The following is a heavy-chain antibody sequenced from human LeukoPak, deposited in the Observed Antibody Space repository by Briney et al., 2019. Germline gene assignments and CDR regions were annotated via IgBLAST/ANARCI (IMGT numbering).Heavy chain of an antibody. CDR2: ISSSGSGGNT. J-gene: IGHJ4*02. CDR1: GVTLSSYA. CDR3: AKGIPYGSGSYYSIDY. Sequence: GGSLRLSCAASGVTLSSYAMSWARQAPGKGLEWVSGISSSGSGGNTYYADSVKGRFTISRDNSKNTLYLQMNSLRAEDTAVYYCAKGIPYGSGSYYSIDYWGQGTLVTVS. V-gene: IGHV3-23*01. D-gene: IGHD3-10*01.